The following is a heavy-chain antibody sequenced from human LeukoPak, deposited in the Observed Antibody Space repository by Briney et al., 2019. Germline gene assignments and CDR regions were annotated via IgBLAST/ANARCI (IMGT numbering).Heavy chain of an antibody. V-gene: IGHV3-23*01. CDR3: AKVSGYYFGYFDY. J-gene: IGHJ4*02. CDR2: ISGSGGST. Sequence: PGGSLRLSCAASGFTFSSYAMSWVRQAPGKGLEWVSAISGSGGSTYYADSVKGRFTTSRDNSKNTLYLQMNSLRAEDTAVYYCAKVSGYYFGYFDYWGQGTLVTVSS. CDR1: GFTFSSYA. D-gene: IGHD3-22*01.